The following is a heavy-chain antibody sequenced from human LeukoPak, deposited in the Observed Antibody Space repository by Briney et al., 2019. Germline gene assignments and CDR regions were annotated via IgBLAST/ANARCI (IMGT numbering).Heavy chain of an antibody. D-gene: IGHD2-15*01. CDR1: GGTFSNYA. V-gene: IGHV1-69*01. Sequence: SVKVSRKASGGTFSNYAISWVRQAPGQGLEWMGGIIPIFGTANYAQKFQGRVTITADESTSTAYMELSSLRSEDTAVYYCARDLGYFANWFDPWGQGTLVTVSS. J-gene: IGHJ5*02. CDR2: IIPIFGTA. CDR3: ARDLGYFANWFDP.